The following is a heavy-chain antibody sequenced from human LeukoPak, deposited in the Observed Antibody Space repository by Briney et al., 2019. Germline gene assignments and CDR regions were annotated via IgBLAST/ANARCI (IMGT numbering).Heavy chain of an antibody. J-gene: IGHJ5*02. CDR3: ARGRGWRNWFDP. Sequence: SETLSPTCAVYGGSFSGYYWSWIRQPPGKGLEWIGEINHSGSTNYNPSLKSRVTISVDTSKNQFSLKLSSVTAADTAVYYCARGRGWRNWFDPWGQGTLVTVSS. D-gene: IGHD6-19*01. CDR1: GGSFSGYY. V-gene: IGHV4-34*01. CDR2: INHSGST.